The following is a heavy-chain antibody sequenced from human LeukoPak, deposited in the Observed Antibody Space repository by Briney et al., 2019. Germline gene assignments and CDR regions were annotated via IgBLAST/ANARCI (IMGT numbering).Heavy chain of an antibody. CDR1: GDSVRSASYY. V-gene: IGHV4-61*02. D-gene: IGHD6-13*01. CDR3: ARGHSAIAASVIKNYYYYMDV. Sequence: SETLSLTCTVYGDSVRSASYYWSWIRQPPGKGLEWIGRIYTSESIYYNPSLKSRVTMSLDTSRNQISLKLSSVTAADTAVYYCARGHSAIAASVIKNYYYYMDVWGKGTTVTVSS. CDR2: IYTSESI. J-gene: IGHJ6*03.